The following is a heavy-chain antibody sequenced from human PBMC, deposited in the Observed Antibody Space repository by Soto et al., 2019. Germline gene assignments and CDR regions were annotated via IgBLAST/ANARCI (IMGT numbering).Heavy chain of an antibody. J-gene: IGHJ4*02. CDR3: ARHSSSGNYVLDY. V-gene: IGHV4-39*01. CDR1: GGSISSSSYY. Sequence: SETLSLTCTVSGGSISSSSYYWGWIRQPPGKGLEWIGSIYYSGSTYYNPSLKSRVTISVDTSKNQFSLKLSSVTAPDTAEYYCARHSSSGNYVLDYWGQGTRVTVSS. CDR2: IYYSGST. D-gene: IGHD4-4*01.